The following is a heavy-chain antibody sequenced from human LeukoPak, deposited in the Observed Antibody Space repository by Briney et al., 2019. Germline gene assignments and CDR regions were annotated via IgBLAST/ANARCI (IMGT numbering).Heavy chain of an antibody. CDR3: ARDPYSSGSFGFDP. J-gene: IGHJ5*02. Sequence: SGGSLRLSCAASGFTFSSYWMSWVRQAPGKGLEWVANIKQDGSEKYYVDSVKGRFTISRDNAKNSLYLQMNSLRAEDTAVYYCARDPYSSGSFGFDPWGQGTPVTVSS. V-gene: IGHV3-7*01. CDR2: IKQDGSEK. CDR1: GFTFSSYW. D-gene: IGHD6-19*01.